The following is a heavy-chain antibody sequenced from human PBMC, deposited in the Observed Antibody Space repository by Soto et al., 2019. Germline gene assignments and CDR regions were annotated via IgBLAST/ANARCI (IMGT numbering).Heavy chain of an antibody. CDR1: GCSLSTSGAA. D-gene: IGHD3-3*01. CDR2: IYWDGDK. V-gene: IGHV2-5*02. CDR3: AHRATMTIFGLIIDNGIWFDP. Sequence: QINLIESGPTLVKPTQTLTLTCTFSGCSLSTSGAAVGWVRQPPGRALEWLALIYWDGDKRYNASLGNRLTITKDTSMNQVVLTLTNVDPADTATYYCAHRATMTIFGLIIDNGIWFDPWGQGTRVIVSS. J-gene: IGHJ5*02.